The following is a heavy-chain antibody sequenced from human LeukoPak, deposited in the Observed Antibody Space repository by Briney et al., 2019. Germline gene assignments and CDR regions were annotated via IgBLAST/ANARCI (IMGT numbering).Heavy chain of an antibody. J-gene: IGHJ6*03. Sequence: GGSLRLSCAASGFTFSSYWMSWVRQAPGKGLEWVANIKQDGSEKYYVDSVKGRFTISRDNAKNSLYLQMNSLRAEDTAVYYCARVSGGSLLYYYYYMDVWGKGTTVTVSS. V-gene: IGHV3-7*01. CDR2: IKQDGSEK. D-gene: IGHD2-15*01. CDR3: ARVSGGSLLYYYYYMDV. CDR1: GFTFSSYW.